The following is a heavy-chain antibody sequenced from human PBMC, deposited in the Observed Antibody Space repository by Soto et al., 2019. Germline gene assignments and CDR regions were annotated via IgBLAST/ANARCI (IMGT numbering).Heavy chain of an antibody. D-gene: IGHD4-17*01. CDR2: INPSGRTT. V-gene: IGHV1-46*01. J-gene: IGHJ4*02. CDR3: VRDLDVTTVTTSFDS. CDR1: GFTFSKYY. Sequence: QVQLVQSGAEVKKPGASVKVACKTSGFTFSKYYMHWVRQAPGQGLEWVGVINPSGRTTSYAQKFLGRVTVTRDASTTTVYMELNSLRSGDTAVYYCVRDLDVTTVTTSFDSWGQGTLVTVSS.